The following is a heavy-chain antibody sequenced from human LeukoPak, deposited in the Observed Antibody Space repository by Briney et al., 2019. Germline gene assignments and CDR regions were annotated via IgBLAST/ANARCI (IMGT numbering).Heavy chain of an antibody. D-gene: IGHD6-19*01. V-gene: IGHV3-23*01. CDR1: GLSYSDSY. J-gene: IGHJ4*02. Sequence: GGSLRLSCAASGLSYSDSYMAWIRQAPGKGLEWVSGIFGSGGSTHYADSVKGRFTISRDNAKNTVYLQMNSLRAEDTAVYYCAKTTTGYSSGRFPGWPVDYWGQGTLVTVSS. CDR2: IFGSGGST. CDR3: AKTTTGYSSGRFPGWPVDY.